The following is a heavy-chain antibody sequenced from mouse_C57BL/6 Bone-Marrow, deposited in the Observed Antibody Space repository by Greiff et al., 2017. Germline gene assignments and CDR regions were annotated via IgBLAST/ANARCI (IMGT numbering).Heavy chain of an antibody. CDR2: IDPETGGT. J-gene: IGHJ1*03. CDR3: TRTPITTVVAYWYFDV. Sequence: QVQLQQSGAELVRPGASVTLSCKASGYTFTDYEMHWVKQTPVHGLEWIGAIDPETGGTAYNQKFKGKAILTADKSSSTAYMELRSLTSVDSAVYYCTRTPITTVVAYWYFDVWGTGTTVTVSS. D-gene: IGHD1-1*01. V-gene: IGHV1-15*01. CDR1: GYTFTDYE.